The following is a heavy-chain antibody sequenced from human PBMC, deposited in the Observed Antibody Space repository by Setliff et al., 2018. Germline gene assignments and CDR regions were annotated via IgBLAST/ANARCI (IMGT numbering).Heavy chain of an antibody. Sequence: GGSLRLSCAASGFTFSSYAMSWVRQAPGKGLEWVSYISGSGSTIYYADSVKGRFTISRDNAKTSLYLQMNSLRADDTAVYYCARLRAPGSHGLDPWGQGTLVTVSS. D-gene: IGHD3-10*01. V-gene: IGHV3-48*01. CDR2: ISGSGSTI. J-gene: IGHJ5*02. CDR1: GFTFSSYA. CDR3: ARLRAPGSHGLDP.